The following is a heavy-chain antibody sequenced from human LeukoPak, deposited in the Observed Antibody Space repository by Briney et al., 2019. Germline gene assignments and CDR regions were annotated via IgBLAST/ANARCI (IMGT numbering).Heavy chain of an antibody. D-gene: IGHD3-22*01. CDR3: ARLYSSGSYRAFDY. V-gene: IGHV5-51*01. Sequence: GESLKISCKGSGYSSITYWIGWVRQMPGKGLEWMGIIYPGDSDTRYSPSFQGQVTISADKSINTAYLQWSSLKASDTAMYYCARLYSSGSYRAFDYWGQRTLVTVAS. CDR1: GYSSITYW. CDR2: IYPGDSDT. J-gene: IGHJ4*02.